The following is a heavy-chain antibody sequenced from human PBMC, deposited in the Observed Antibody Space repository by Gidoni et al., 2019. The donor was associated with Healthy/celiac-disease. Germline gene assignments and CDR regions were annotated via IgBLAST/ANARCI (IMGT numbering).Heavy chain of an antibody. Sequence: QVQLQQWGAGLLKPSETLSLTCAVYGGSFSGYYWSWIRQPPGKGLEWIGEINHSGSTNYNPSLKSRVTISVDTSKNQFSLKLSSVTAADTAVYYCARGRAWAVGAFDIWGQGTMVTVSS. CDR2: INHSGST. D-gene: IGHD6-19*01. CDR1: GGSFSGYY. CDR3: ARGRAWAVGAFDI. V-gene: IGHV4-34*01. J-gene: IGHJ3*02.